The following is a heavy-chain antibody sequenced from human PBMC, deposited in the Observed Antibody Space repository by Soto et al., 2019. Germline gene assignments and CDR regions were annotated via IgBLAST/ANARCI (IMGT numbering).Heavy chain of an antibody. V-gene: IGHV4-59*01. CDR2: IYYSGST. CDR3: ARGRGSGSFVAFDI. CDR1: GGSISSYY. J-gene: IGHJ3*02. D-gene: IGHD3-10*01. Sequence: QVQLQESGPGLVKPSETLSLTCTVSGGSISSYYWSWIRQPPGKGLEWIGYIYYSGSTNYNLSLKSRVTIAVDASKNQFSLKLSSVTAADTAVYYCARGRGSGSFVAFDIWGQGTMVTVSS.